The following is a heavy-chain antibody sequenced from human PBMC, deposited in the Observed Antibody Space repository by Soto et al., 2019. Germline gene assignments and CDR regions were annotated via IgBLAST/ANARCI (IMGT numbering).Heavy chain of an antibody. V-gene: IGHV3-66*01. CDR3: ATRMTTAPY. D-gene: IGHD4-17*01. J-gene: IGHJ4*02. Sequence: EVRLVQSGGGLVQPGGSLRLSCAASLFIVSDNYMSWVRQAPGKGLEWVSLIYSGGGTDYAESVKGRFTISRDNSKNTLYLQMNSLKAEDTVIYYCATRMTTAPYWGQGTVVTV. CDR1: LFIVSDNY. CDR2: IYSGGGT.